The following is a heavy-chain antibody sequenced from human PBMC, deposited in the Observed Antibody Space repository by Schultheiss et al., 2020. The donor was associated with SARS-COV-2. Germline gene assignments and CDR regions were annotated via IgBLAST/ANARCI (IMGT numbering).Heavy chain of an antibody. J-gene: IGHJ4*02. V-gene: IGHV4-39*07. Sequence: SQTLSLTCTVSGGSISSSEYYWGWIRQPPGKGLQWIGSIYYSGSTYYNPSLKSRVFMSVDTSKNQFSLTVYSVTAADTAVYYCARGYYGDFLSYWGQGAPVTVSS. CDR3: ARGYYGDFLSY. D-gene: IGHD4-17*01. CDR2: IYYSGST. CDR1: GGSISSSEYY.